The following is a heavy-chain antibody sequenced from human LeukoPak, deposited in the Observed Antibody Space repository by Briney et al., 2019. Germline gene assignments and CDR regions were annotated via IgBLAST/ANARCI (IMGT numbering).Heavy chain of an antibody. CDR2: INHSGST. D-gene: IGHD2/OR15-2a*01. Sequence: SETLSLTCAVYGGXFSGYYCSWIRQPPGKGLQWIGEINHSGSTNYNPSLKSRVTISVDTSKNQFSLKLSSVTAADTAVYYCARSQALYNWLDPWGQGTLVTVSS. J-gene: IGHJ5*02. CDR1: GGXFSGYY. V-gene: IGHV4-34*01. CDR3: ARSQALYNWLDP.